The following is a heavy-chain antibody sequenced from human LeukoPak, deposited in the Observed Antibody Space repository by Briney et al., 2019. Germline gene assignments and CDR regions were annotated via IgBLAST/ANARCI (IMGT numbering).Heavy chain of an antibody. D-gene: IGHD1-26*01. CDR1: GGSISSSSYY. J-gene: IGHJ6*03. CDR2: IYYSGST. Sequence: SETLSLTCTVSGGSISSSSYYWGWIRQPPGKGLEWIGSIYYSGSTYYNPSLKSRVTISVDTSKNQFSLKLSSVTAADTAVYYCARASGSYGPYYYYYYMDVWGKGTTVTVSS. V-gene: IGHV4-39*01. CDR3: ARASGSYGPYYYYYYMDV.